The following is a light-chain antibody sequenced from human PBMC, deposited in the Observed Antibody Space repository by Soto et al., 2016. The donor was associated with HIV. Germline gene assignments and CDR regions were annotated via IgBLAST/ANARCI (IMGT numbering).Light chain of an antibody. Sequence: SYELTQPPSVSVTPGETARITCGGNNIGDKSVHWYQQKPGQAPVLVVYDDNDRPSGIPERFSGSNFGNTATLTISRVEAGDEADYHCQVWDSGNDHRVFGGGTSLDRP. CDR1: NIGDKS. CDR3: QVWDSGNDHRV. CDR2: DDN. J-gene: IGLJ3*02. V-gene: IGLV3-21*02.